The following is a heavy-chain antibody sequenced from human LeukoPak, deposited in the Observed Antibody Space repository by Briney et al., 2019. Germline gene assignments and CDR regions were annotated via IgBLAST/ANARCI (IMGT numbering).Heavy chain of an antibody. J-gene: IGHJ4*02. Sequence: GGSLRLSCAASGFTFSDYYMSWIRQAPGKGLEWVSYISSSGSTIYYADSVKGRFTISRDNAKNSLYLQMNRLRAEDTAVYYCARGAESKTIFGVVIIRGYFDYWGQGTLVTVPS. D-gene: IGHD3-3*01. CDR2: ISSSGSTI. CDR1: GFTFSDYY. CDR3: ARGAESKTIFGVVIIRGYFDY. V-gene: IGHV3-11*01.